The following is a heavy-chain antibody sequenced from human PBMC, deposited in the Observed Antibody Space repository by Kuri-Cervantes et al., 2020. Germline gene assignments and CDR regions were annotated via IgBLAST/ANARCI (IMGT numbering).Heavy chain of an antibody. J-gene: IGHJ6*02. Sequence: ASVKVSCKASGYTFTSYGISWVRQAPGQGLEWMGWISAYNGNTNYAQKFQGRVTITADESTSTAYMELSSLRSEDTAVYYCATSQRLLPDAILTGYSGGKIPNYYYYGMDVWGQGTTVTVSS. D-gene: IGHD3-9*01. CDR2: ISAYNGNT. CDR1: GYTFTSYG. V-gene: IGHV1-18*01. CDR3: ATSQRLLPDAILTGYSGGKIPNYYYYGMDV.